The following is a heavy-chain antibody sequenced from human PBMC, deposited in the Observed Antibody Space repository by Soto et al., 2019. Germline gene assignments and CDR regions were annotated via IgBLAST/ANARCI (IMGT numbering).Heavy chain of an antibody. V-gene: IGHV3-30*18. D-gene: IGHD2-15*01. J-gene: IGHJ4*02. CDR2: ISYDGSNK. Sequence: QVQLVESGGGVVQPGRSLRLSCAASGFTFSSYGMHWVRQAPGKGLEWVAVISYDGSNKYYADSVKGRFTISRDNSKNTLYLQMNSLRAEDTAVYSCAKERDIVVVVAPLDYWGQGTLVTVSS. CDR3: AKERDIVVVVAPLDY. CDR1: GFTFSSYG.